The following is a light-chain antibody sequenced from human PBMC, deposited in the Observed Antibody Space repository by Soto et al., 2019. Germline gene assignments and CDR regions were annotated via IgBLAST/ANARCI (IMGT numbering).Light chain of an antibody. CDR1: SSNIGAGYD. CDR2: GNN. V-gene: IGLV1-40*01. CDR3: QSYDSSLSGSV. Sequence: QSVLTQPPSVSGAPGQRVTISCTGSSSNIGAGYDVHWYQQLPGTALKLLIYGNNNRPSGVPDRFSGSKSGTSASLAITGLQAEDEADYYCQSYDSSLSGSVFGGGTKVTVL. J-gene: IGLJ2*01.